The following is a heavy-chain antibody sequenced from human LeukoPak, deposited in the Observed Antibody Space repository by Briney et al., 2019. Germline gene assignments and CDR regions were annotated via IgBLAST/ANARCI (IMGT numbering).Heavy chain of an antibody. CDR1: GFTFSNYA. V-gene: IGHV3-23*01. CDR3: ARYHTAMVMNLFDY. D-gene: IGHD5-18*01. Sequence: GGSLRLSCAASGFTFSNYAMSWVRQAPVKGLEWVSGISGSGVVTYYADSVKGRFTLSRDNSRNTLYLQMNSLRAEDTAVYYCARYHTAMVMNLFDYWGQGTLVTVSS. J-gene: IGHJ4*02. CDR2: ISGSGVVT.